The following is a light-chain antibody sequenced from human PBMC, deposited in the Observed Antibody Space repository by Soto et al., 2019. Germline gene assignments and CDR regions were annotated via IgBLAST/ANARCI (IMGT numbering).Light chain of an antibody. J-gene: IGKJ2*01. CDR1: QSISSW. CDR2: KAS. Sequence: DIQMPQSPSTLSASVGDRVTITCRASQSISSWLAWYQQKPGKAPNVVIYKASTLESGVPSRFGVSGSCTEFTLTISSLQPDDCATYDGQQYNSRPYTFGRWTKLEIK. V-gene: IGKV1-5*03. CDR3: QQYNSRPYT.